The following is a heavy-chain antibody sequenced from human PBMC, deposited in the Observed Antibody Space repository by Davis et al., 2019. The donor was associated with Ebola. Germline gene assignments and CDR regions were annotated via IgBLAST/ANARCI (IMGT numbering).Heavy chain of an antibody. V-gene: IGHV4-59*12. CDR1: GGSIRGSY. D-gene: IGHD3-10*01. Sequence: MPGGSLRLSCTVSGGSIRGSYWNWIRQSPGKGLEWIGYLYNGGGTIYNPSLKRRVTISVDTSKNQFSLKLSSVTAADTAVYYCARGRDGSAYYYGMDVWGQGTTVTVSS. J-gene: IGHJ6*02. CDR2: LYNGGGT. CDR3: ARGRDGSAYYYGMDV.